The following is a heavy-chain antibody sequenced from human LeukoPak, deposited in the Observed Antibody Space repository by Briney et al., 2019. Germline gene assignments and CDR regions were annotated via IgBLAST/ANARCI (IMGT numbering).Heavy chain of an antibody. CDR3: ARDGGLHTIFDC. D-gene: IGHD2-15*01. Sequence: GGSLRLSCAASGFTFRNYSMGWVRQAPGKGLEWVANTKPDGTAAYYADSVRGRFTTSRDNANNFLYLQMNSLRAEDTAVYYCARDGGLHTIFDCWGQGRLVSVSS. J-gene: IGHJ4*02. CDR1: GFTFRNYS. CDR2: TKPDGTAA. V-gene: IGHV3-7*01.